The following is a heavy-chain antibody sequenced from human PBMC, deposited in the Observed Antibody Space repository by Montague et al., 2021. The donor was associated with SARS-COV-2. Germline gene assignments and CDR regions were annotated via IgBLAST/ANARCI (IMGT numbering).Heavy chain of an antibody. J-gene: IGHJ5*02. CDR3: ARNGVEPRGSGRYYSGNWPDP. V-gene: IGHV2-70*17. CDR1: GFSLTTDGMC. CDR2: ITWVDAK. D-gene: IGHD3-10*01. Sequence: PALVKPTQTLTLTCTFSGFSLTTDGMCVSWVRQPPGKPLEWLARITWVDAKFYTTSLKTRPTISKDTSKNQLVLRMTNMHPAETATYYCARNGVEPRGSGRYYSGNWPDPWGQGTLVTVSS.